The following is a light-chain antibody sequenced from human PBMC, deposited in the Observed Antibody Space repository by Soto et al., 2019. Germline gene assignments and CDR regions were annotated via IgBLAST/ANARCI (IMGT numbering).Light chain of an antibody. CDR2: EVS. V-gene: IGLV2-14*01. CDR3: TSYTGHRTPV. CDR1: SSDVGGYNY. J-gene: IGLJ3*02. Sequence: QSALTQPASVSGSPGQSITISCTGTSSDVGGYNYVSWYQHHPGKAPKLMIYEVSNRPSGVSNRVSGSKSGNTASLTISGLHAEDEPDYYCTSYTGHRTPVFGAGTELAVL.